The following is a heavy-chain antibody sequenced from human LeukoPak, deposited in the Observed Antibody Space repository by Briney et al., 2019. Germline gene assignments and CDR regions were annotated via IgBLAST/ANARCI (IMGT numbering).Heavy chain of an antibody. CDR2: INPKTGGT. D-gene: IGHD6-19*01. V-gene: IGHV1-2*02. CDR3: ARIHSSHFANWYFDL. J-gene: IGHJ2*01. CDR1: GYTFTGYY. Sequence: ASVKVSCTASGYTFTGYYMHWVRQAPGQGFEWMGWINPKTGGTEHAQKFQGRVTMTRDTSISTAYMELSRLRSDDTAVYYCARIHSSHFANWYFDLWGRGTLVTVSS.